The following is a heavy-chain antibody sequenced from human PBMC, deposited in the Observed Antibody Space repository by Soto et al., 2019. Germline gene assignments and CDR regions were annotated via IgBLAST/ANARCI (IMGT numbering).Heavy chain of an antibody. J-gene: IGHJ4*02. Sequence: QVQLVESGGGLVKPGGSLRLSCRGSGFTFRDYYMSWIRQAPGKGLEWISYISSSGGTIYYADSVKGRFTVSRDNAKNSLYRKMDSLRAEDTAVYYCARGEGSGSFDYWGQGTLFTVSS. V-gene: IGHV3-11*01. D-gene: IGHD6-19*01. CDR3: ARGEGSGSFDY. CDR1: GFTFRDYY. CDR2: ISSSGGTI.